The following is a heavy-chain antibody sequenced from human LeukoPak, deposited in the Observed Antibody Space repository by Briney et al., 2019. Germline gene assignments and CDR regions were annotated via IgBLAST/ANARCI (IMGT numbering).Heavy chain of an antibody. V-gene: IGHV4-34*01. CDR2: ISYSGST. Sequence: SETLSLTCAVYGGSFSGYYWSWIRQPPGKGLEWVGTISYSGSTYYNPSLKSRVTISVDTSKNQFSLKVTSVTATDTAVYFCARLGGGQLVPLDSWGQGTLVTVSS. J-gene: IGHJ4*02. D-gene: IGHD6-6*01. CDR1: GGSFSGYY. CDR3: ARLGGGQLVPLDS.